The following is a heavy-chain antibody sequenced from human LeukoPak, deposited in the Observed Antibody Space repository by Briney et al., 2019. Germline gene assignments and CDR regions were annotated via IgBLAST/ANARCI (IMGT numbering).Heavy chain of an antibody. CDR3: ARDFGGSPYGSGSYYRGMDAFDI. Sequence: SETLSLTCTVSGGSVSSSSYYWGWIRQPPGKGLEWIGSIYYSGSTYYNPSLKSRVTISVDRSKNQFSLKLSSVTAADTAVYYCARDFGGSPYGSGSYYRGMDAFDIWGQGTMVTVSS. D-gene: IGHD3-10*01. V-gene: IGHV4-39*07. CDR2: IYYSGST. J-gene: IGHJ3*02. CDR1: GGSVSSSSYY.